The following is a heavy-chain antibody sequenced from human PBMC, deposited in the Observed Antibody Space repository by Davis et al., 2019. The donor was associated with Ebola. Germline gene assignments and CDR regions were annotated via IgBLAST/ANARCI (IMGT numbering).Heavy chain of an antibody. Sequence: GESLKISCAASGFTFSSYSMNWVRQAPGKGLEWVSSISSSSSYIYYADSVKGRFTISRDNAKNSLYLQMNSLRPEDTAVYFCAKGGDFDSWGQGTPVTVS. CDR3: AKGGDFDS. V-gene: IGHV3-21*01. J-gene: IGHJ4*02. CDR1: GFTFSSYS. CDR2: ISSSSSYI.